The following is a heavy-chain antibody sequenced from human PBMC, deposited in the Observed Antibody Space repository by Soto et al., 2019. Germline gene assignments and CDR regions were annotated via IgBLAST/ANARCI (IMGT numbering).Heavy chain of an antibody. Sequence: GASVKVSCKSTGYAFTGYYIHWVRQAPGQGLEWMGWINPNSGDTNYPQKFQGRVTMTMDTPFSTAYMELSCLRSDDTAVYYCATRYSYVHFWGQGTLVTVSS. CDR3: ATRYSYVHF. J-gene: IGHJ4*02. D-gene: IGHD5-18*01. CDR1: GYAFTGYY. CDR2: INPNSGDT. V-gene: IGHV1-2*02.